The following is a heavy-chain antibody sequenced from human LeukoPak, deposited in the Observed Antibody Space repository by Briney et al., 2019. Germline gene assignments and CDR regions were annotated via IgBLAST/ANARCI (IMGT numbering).Heavy chain of an antibody. CDR2: IYYSGST. CDR1: GGSIRSNY. Sequence: PSETLSLTCSVSGGSIRSNYWSWIRQPPGKGLEWIGYIYYSGSTYYNPSLKSRVTISLDTSKNEFSLKLSSVTAADTTVYYCARVTGQFYFYYYMDVWGKGTTVTVSS. J-gene: IGHJ6*03. D-gene: IGHD7-27*01. V-gene: IGHV4-59*12. CDR3: ARVTGQFYFYYYMDV.